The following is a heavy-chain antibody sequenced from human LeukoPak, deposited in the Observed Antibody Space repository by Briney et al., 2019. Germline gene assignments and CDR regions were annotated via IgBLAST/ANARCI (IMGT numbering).Heavy chain of an antibody. Sequence: ASVKVSCKASGYTFTGYYMHWVRQAPGKGLEWMGGFDPEDGETIYAQKFQGRVTMTEDTSTDTAYMELSSLRSEDTAVYYCATVALGYCSSTSCYRLGKIVATLNWFDPWGQGTLVTVSS. J-gene: IGHJ5*02. CDR1: GYTFTGYY. CDR3: ATVALGYCSSTSCYRLGKIVATLNWFDP. CDR2: FDPEDGET. V-gene: IGHV1-24*01. D-gene: IGHD2-2*01.